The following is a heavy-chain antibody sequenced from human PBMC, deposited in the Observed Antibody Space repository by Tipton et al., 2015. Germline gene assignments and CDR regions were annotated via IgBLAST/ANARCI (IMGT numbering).Heavy chain of an antibody. J-gene: IGHJ4*02. V-gene: IGHV1-18*01. D-gene: IGHD3-10*01. Sequence: QLVQSGAEVKKPGASVKVSCKASAYTLISYGISWVRQAPGQGLEWMGWISAYNGNTNYAQKLQGRVTMTTDTSTNTAYMELRSLRSDDTAVYYCARDHDSGYYFGSGNHYFDYWGQGTLVTVSS. CDR1: AYTLISYG. CDR3: ARDHDSGYYFGSGNHYFDY. CDR2: ISAYNGNT.